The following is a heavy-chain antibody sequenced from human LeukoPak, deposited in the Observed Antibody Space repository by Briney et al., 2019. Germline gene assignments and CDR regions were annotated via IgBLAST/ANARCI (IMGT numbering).Heavy chain of an antibody. V-gene: IGHV3-74*01. CDR3: TRAQYSSSSRTPPVGY. CDR1: EFTFSSYW. J-gene: IGHJ4*02. CDR2: INSDGSST. Sequence: GGSLRLSCAASEFTFSSYWMHWVRQAPGKGLVWVSRINSDGSSTSYADSVKGRFTISRDNAKNTLYLQMNSLKTEDTAVYYCTRAQYSSSSRTPPVGYWGQGTLVTVSS. D-gene: IGHD6-6*01.